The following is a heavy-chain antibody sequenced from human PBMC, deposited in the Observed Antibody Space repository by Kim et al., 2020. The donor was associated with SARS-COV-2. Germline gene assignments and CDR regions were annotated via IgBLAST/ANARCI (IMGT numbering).Heavy chain of an antibody. CDR2: SGK. D-gene: IGHD4-17*01. V-gene: IGHV3-7*01. J-gene: IGHJ4*02. CDR3: ARGTTVPDY. Sequence: SGKYYVDSVKGRFTIARDSAKNSLYLQMNSLRAEDTAVYYCARGTTVPDYWGQGTLVTVSS.